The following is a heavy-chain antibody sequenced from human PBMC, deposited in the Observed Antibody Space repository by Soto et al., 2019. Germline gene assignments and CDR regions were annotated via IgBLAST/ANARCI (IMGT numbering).Heavy chain of an antibody. CDR2: IFYTGTT. D-gene: IGHD6-19*01. CDR1: GGSISSGSDY. CDR3: ARRGSLGWYFDH. V-gene: IGHV4-39*01. J-gene: IGHJ4*02. Sequence: QLQLQESGPGLVKPSETLSLTCTVSGGSISSGSDYWGWIRQPPGKGLEWIGSIFYTGTTYYNPSLKTRVTISIDTSKNQFSLRLSSVTAADTSVYYCARRGSLGWYFDHWGLGTLVTVSS.